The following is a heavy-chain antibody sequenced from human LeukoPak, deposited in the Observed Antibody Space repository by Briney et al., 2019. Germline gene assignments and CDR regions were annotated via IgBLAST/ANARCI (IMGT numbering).Heavy chain of an antibody. CDR2: IGDTGSSI. V-gene: IGHV3-48*04. CDR1: GFTLRSYG. CDR3: VRGVGAKEGDRWYYYMDV. D-gene: IGHD1-26*01. Sequence: PGGSLRLSCSAPGFTLRSYGMDWVRQAPGKGLEWVSYIGDTGSSIYYADSVKGRFTISRDNARNSLFLEMNSLRAYDTAVYYCVRGVGAKEGDRWYYYMDVWGKGTTVTVSS. J-gene: IGHJ6*03.